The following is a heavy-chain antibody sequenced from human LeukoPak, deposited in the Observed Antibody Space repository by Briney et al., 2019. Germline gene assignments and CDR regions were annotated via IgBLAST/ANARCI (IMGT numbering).Heavy chain of an antibody. Sequence: SGGSLRLSCAASGFTFSSYSMNWVRQAPGKGLEWVSYISSSSSYIYYADSVKGRFTISRDNAKNSLYLQMNSLRAEDTAVYYCARDLYQTSRFDYWGQGTLVTVSS. V-gene: IGHV3-21*01. CDR2: ISSSSSYI. J-gene: IGHJ4*02. CDR3: ARDLYQTSRFDY. D-gene: IGHD3-16*02. CDR1: GFTFSSYS.